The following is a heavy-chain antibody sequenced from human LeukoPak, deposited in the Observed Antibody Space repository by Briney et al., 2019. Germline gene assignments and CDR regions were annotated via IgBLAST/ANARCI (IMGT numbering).Heavy chain of an antibody. CDR2: MSSNGGST. J-gene: IGHJ4*02. V-gene: IGHV3-64D*09. CDR1: GFTFSSYA. CDR3: VKDSWFDY. Sequence: GGSLRLSCSAAGFTFSSYAMHWVRQAPGKGLEYVSAMSSNGGSTYYADSVKGRFTISRDNSKNTLYLQMSSLRAEDTAVYYCVKDSWFDYWGQGTLVTVSS.